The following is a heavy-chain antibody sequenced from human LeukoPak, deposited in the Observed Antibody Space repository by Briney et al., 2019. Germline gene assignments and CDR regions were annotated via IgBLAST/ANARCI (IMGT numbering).Heavy chain of an antibody. V-gene: IGHV3-21*01. Sequence: GGSLRLSCAASGFTVSSNYMSWVRQAPGKGPEWVSSISSSSSYIYYADSVKGRFTISRDNAKNSLYLQMNSLRAEDTAVYYCANTRGVIASDFDYWGQGTLVTVSS. CDR3: ANTRGVIASDFDY. D-gene: IGHD3-10*01. J-gene: IGHJ4*02. CDR1: GFTVSSNY. CDR2: ISSSSSYI.